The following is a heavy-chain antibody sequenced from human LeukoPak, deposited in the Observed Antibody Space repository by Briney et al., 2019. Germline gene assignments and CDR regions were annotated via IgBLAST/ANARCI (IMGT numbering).Heavy chain of an antibody. J-gene: IGHJ4*02. CDR1: GYTLTSYY. V-gene: IGHV1-18*04. CDR2: ISAYNGNT. Sequence: GASVKVSCKASGYTLTSYYIHWVRQAPGQGLEWMGWISAYNGNTNYAQKLQGRVTMTTDTSTSTAYMELRSLRSDDTAVYYCARDPWYSSGWYGYHHSFDYWGQGTLVTVSS. CDR3: ARDPWYSSGWYGYHHSFDY. D-gene: IGHD6-19*01.